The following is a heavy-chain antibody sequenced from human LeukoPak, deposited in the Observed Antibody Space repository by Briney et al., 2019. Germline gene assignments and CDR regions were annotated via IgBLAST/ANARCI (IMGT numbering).Heavy chain of an antibody. CDR3: ARDRRGYSGYVELDAFDI. Sequence: GGSLRHSCAASGFTFSSYWMSWVRQAPGKGLEWVANIKQDGSEKYYVDSVKGRFTISRDNAKNSLYLQMNSLRAEDTAVYYCARDRRGYSGYVELDAFDIWGQGTMVTVSS. CDR2: IKQDGSEK. D-gene: IGHD5-12*01. V-gene: IGHV3-7*01. J-gene: IGHJ3*02. CDR1: GFTFSSYW.